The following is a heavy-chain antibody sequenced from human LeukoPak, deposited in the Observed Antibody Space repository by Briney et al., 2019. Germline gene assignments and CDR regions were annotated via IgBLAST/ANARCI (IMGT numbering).Heavy chain of an antibody. CDR3: ARVGRKTYHIAARPDFDY. Sequence: PSQTLSLTCTVSGGSISSGDYYWSWIRQPPGKSLEWIGYIYYSGSTYYNPSLKSRVTISVDTSKNQFSLKLSSVTAADTAVYYCARVGRKTYHIAARPDFDYWGQGTLVTVSS. CDR1: GGSISSGDYY. D-gene: IGHD6-6*01. J-gene: IGHJ4*02. V-gene: IGHV4-30-4*01. CDR2: IYYSGST.